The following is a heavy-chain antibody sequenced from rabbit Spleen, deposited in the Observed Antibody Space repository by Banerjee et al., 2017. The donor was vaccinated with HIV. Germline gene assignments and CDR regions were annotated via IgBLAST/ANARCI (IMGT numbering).Heavy chain of an antibody. D-gene: IGHD1-1*01. CDR3: ARVTSSSFSSYGMDL. J-gene: IGHJ6*01. CDR2: IDASDSGFT. V-gene: IGHV1S45*01. CDR1: GVSVSGRSN. Sequence: QGQQEESGGDLDKTGGSQTRTRKGYGVSVSGRSNVGLGGQCPGKGLEWIACIDASDSGFTYFASWAKGRFTISTTSSSSVTLQMTSLTAPDSATYFCARVTSSSFSSYGMDLWCPGTLVTV.